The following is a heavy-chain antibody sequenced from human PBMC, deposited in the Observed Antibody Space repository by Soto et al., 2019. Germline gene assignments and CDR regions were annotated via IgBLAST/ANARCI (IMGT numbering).Heavy chain of an antibody. D-gene: IGHD2-15*01. CDR3: AKEVALGYCSGGSCYPSGY. CDR1: GFTFSSYS. J-gene: IGHJ4*02. CDR2: ISSSSSYI. Sequence: GGSLRLSCAASGFTFSSYSMNWVRQAPGKGLEWVSSISSSSSYIYYADSVKGRFTISRDNAKNTLYLQMNSLRAEDTAVYYCAKEVALGYCSGGSCYPSGYWGQGT. V-gene: IGHV3-21*01.